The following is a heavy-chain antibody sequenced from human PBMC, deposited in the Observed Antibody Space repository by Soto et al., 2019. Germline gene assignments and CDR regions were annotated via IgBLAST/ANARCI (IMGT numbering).Heavy chain of an antibody. D-gene: IGHD2-2*01. CDR2: IYYSGST. V-gene: IGHV4-61*08. J-gene: IGHJ5*02. Sequence: PSETLSLTCSVSGGSISSGDYYWSWIRQHPGKGLEWIGYIYYSGSTNYNPSLKSRVTISVDTSKNQFSLKLSSVTAADTAVYYCARFRRSYCSSTSCYAYWFEPWGQGTLVTVSS. CDR3: ARFRRSYCSSTSCYAYWFEP. CDR1: GGSISSGDYY.